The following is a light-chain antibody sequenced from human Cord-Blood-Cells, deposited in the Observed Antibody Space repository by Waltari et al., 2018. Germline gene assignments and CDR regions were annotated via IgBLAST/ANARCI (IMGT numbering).Light chain of an antibody. CDR3: AAWDDSLNGLV. V-gene: IGLV1-44*01. CDR1: SSNVGSNT. J-gene: IGLJ2*01. Sequence: QSVLPQPPSASGTTGPWATITCSRSSSNVGSNTVNLYQQLPGTAPKHLIHSNKQRPCGVPDRFSGSKSGTSASLAISGRESEDEADYNCAAWDDSLNGLVFGGGTKLTVL. CDR2: SNK.